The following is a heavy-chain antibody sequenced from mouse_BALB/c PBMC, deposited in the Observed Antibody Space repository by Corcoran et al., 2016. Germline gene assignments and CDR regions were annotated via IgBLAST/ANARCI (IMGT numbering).Heavy chain of an antibody. D-gene: IGHD4-1*01. V-gene: IGHV14-3*02. Sequence: EVQLQQSGAELVKPGASVKLSCTASGFNIKDTYMHWVKQRPEQGLEWIGRIYPANGNTKYDPKFQGKATITADTSSNTAYLQLSSLTFEATAVYSGVTWAWYFDVWGDGTPATVP. J-gene: IGHJ1*01. CDR3: VTWAWYFDV. CDR1: GFNIKDTY. CDR2: IYPANGNT.